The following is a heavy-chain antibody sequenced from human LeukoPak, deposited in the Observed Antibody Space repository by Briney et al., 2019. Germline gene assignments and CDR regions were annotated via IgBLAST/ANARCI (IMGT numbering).Heavy chain of an antibody. J-gene: IGHJ5*02. CDR3: AREGELMITFGGVSQWFDP. CDR1: GGTFSSYA. D-gene: IGHD3-16*01. CDR2: IIPIFGTA. V-gene: IGHV1-69*05. Sequence: SVKVSCKASGGTFSSYAISWVRQAPRQGLEWMGRIIPIFGTANYAQKFQGRVTITTDESTSTAYMELSSLRSEDTAVYYCAREGELMITFGGVSQWFDPWGQGTLVTVSS.